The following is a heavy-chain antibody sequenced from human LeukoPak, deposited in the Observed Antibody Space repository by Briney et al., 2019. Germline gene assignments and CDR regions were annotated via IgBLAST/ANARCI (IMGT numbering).Heavy chain of an antibody. CDR2: ISGDVTTT. J-gene: IGHJ4*02. Sequence: GGSLRLSCAASGFTFSSYWMHWGRQAPGKGLVWVSRISGDVTTTTYADSVKGRFTISRDNAKNTLYLQMNSLRAEDTAVYYCARVPGAGYYKFDYWGQGTLVTVSS. CDR3: ARVPGAGYYKFDY. D-gene: IGHD3-9*01. V-gene: IGHV3-74*01. CDR1: GFTFSSYW.